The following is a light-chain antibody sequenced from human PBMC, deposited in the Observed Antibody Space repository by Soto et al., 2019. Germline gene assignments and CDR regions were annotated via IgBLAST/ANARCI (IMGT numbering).Light chain of an antibody. CDR1: QSVTTR. CDR2: GAS. CDR3: QQYGGSPIT. Sequence: EIVLTQSPGTLSLSPGDRVTLSCRASQSVTTRLAWYQHKPGQAPRLLMSGASSRASGVPVRFSGSGSGTDFTLTISRLEPEDFALYYCQQYGGSPITFGLGTRLEI. V-gene: IGKV3-20*01. J-gene: IGKJ5*01.